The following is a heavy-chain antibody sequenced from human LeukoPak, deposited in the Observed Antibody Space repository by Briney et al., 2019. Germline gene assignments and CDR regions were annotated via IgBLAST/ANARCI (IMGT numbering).Heavy chain of an antibody. D-gene: IGHD3-10*02. J-gene: IGHJ6*02. Sequence: GGSLRLSCEASGLPFSSYAMTWVRQAPGKGLEWVSSIWSEGKKKHSEPVKGRFVISRDNYEGIVFLQQKHVMSEDTGLYYCARDLHYYVAMVVWGQGTTVTVSS. CDR3: ARDLHYYVAMVV. CDR2: IWSEGKK. CDR1: GLPFSSYA. V-gene: IGHV3-23*05.